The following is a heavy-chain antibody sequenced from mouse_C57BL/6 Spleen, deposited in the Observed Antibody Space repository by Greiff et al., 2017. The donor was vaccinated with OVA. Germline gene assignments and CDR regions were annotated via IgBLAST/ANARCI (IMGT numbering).Heavy chain of an antibody. CDR3: ANRAYYDAMDD. Sequence: VQRVESGPGLVAPSQSLSITCTVSGFSLTSYGVDWVRQPPGKGLEWLGVIWGGGSTNYNSALMSRRSISKDNTKSQVFLKMNRLQTDDKAMYYCANRAYYDAMDDWGQGTSVTVSS. J-gene: IGHJ4*01. D-gene: IGHD3-1*01. CDR2: IWGGGST. CDR1: GFSLTSYG. V-gene: IGHV2-9*01.